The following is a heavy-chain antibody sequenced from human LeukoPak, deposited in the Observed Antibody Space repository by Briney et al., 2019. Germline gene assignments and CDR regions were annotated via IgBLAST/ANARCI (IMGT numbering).Heavy chain of an antibody. CDR2: IYYSGST. CDR3: ARLGGVQLWSRVDRYFDY. V-gene: IGHV4-59*01. J-gene: IGHJ4*02. D-gene: IGHD5-18*01. Sequence: RSSETLSLTCTVSGGSISSYYWSWIRQPPGKGLEWIGYIYYSGSTNYNPSLKSRVTISVDTSKNQFSLKLSSVTAADTAVYYCARLGGVQLWSRVDRYFDYWGQGTLVTVSS. CDR1: GGSISSYY.